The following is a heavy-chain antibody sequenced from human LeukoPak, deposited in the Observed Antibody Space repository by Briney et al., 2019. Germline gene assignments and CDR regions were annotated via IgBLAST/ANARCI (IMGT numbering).Heavy chain of an antibody. Sequence: SETLSLTCGVYGGSFSGYYWSWIRQPPGKGLEWIGEINHSGSTNYNPSLKSRVTISVDTSKKQFSLKLSSVTAADTAVYYCARGRPDGSGSYYKFDPWGQGTLVTVSS. V-gene: IGHV4-34*01. D-gene: IGHD3-10*01. CDR1: GGSFSGYY. CDR3: ARGRPDGSGSYYKFDP. CDR2: INHSGST. J-gene: IGHJ5*02.